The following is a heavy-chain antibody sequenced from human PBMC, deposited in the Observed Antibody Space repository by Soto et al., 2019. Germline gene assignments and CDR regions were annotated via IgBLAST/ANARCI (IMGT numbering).Heavy chain of an antibody. CDR1: GGSISSYY. V-gene: IGHV4-59*01. J-gene: IGHJ5*02. Sequence: ETLSLTCTVSGGSISSYYWSWIRQPPGKGLEWIGYIYYIGSTNYNPSLKSRVTISVDTSKNQFSLKLSSVTAADTAMYYCARGLRRQLLNWFDPWGQGTLVTVSS. CDR2: IYYIGST. CDR3: ARGLRRQLLNWFDP. D-gene: IGHD2-2*01.